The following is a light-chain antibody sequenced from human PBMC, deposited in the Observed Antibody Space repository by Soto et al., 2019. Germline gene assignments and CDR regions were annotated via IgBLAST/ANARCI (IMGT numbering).Light chain of an antibody. CDR2: GNY. Sequence: QSVLTQPPSVSGAPGQRVTISCTGSSSNIGAGYDVHWYQQLPGTAPKLLIYGNYNRPSGVTDRISGSRSGTSASLAITGLQAEDEADYYCQSYANSLSGSVFGGGTKLTVL. CDR1: SSNIGAGYD. CDR3: QSYANSLSGSV. J-gene: IGLJ2*01. V-gene: IGLV1-40*01.